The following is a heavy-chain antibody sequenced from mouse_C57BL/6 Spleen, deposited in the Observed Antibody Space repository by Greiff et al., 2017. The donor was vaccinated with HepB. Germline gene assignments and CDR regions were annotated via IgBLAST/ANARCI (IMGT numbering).Heavy chain of an antibody. V-gene: IGHV5-9-1*02. D-gene: IGHD1-1*01. J-gene: IGHJ1*03. CDR2: ISSGGDYI. CDR3: TSDYGSSYGYFDV. Sequence: EVKLMESGEGLVKPGGSLKLSCAASGFTFSSYAMSWVRQTPEKRLEWVAYISSGGDYIYYADTVKGRFTISRDNARNTLYLQMSSLKSEDTAMYYCTSDYGSSYGYFDVWGTGTTVTVSS. CDR1: GFTFSSYA.